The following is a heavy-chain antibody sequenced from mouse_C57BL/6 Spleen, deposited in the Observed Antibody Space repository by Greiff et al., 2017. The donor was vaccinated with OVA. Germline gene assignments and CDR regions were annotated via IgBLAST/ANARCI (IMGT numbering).Heavy chain of an antibody. D-gene: IGHD1-1*01. CDR2: ISSGGDYI. CDR3: TGYYGSGAMDY. J-gene: IGHJ4*01. V-gene: IGHV5-9-1*02. CDR1: GFTFSSYA. Sequence: EVMLVESGEGLVKPGGSLKLSCAASGFTFSSYAMPWVRQTPEKRLEWVAYISSGGDYIYYADTVKGRFTISRDNARNTLYLQMSSLKSEDTAMYYCTGYYGSGAMDYWGQGTSVTVSS.